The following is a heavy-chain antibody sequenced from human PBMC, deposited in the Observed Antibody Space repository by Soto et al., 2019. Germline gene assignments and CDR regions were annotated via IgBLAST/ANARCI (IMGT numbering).Heavy chain of an antibody. CDR2: IIPIFGTA. Sequence: QVQLVQSGAEVKKPGSSVKVSCKASGGTFSSYAISWVRQAPGQGLEWMGGIIPIFGTANYAQKFQGRVTMTRDTSISTAYMELSRLRSDDTAVYYCACIEPYYGDHDYWGQGTLVTVSS. CDR1: GGTFSSYA. CDR3: ACIEPYYGDHDY. J-gene: IGHJ4*02. V-gene: IGHV1-69*06. D-gene: IGHD4-17*01.